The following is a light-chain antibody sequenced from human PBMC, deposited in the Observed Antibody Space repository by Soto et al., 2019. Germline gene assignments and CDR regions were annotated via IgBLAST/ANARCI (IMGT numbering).Light chain of an antibody. Sequence: QSVLTQPPSASGTPGQRVTISCSGSTSNIGSNTVNWYQQVPGTAPKLLVSANNQRPSGVPDRFSGSRSGTSASLAIGGLQSEDEADYYCAAWDDSLNGHVVFGGGTKLTVL. J-gene: IGLJ2*01. CDR3: AAWDDSLNGHVV. CDR2: ANN. CDR1: TSNIGSNT. V-gene: IGLV1-44*01.